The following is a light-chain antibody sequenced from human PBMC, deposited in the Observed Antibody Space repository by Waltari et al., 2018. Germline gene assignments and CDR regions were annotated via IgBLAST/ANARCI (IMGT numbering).Light chain of an antibody. Sequence: QLVLTQSPSASASLGASVKLTCTLSSGPSSNIIAWHQQQPEKGPRYLMKVNSDGSHAKGDGIPARFSGSSSGAERYLTISSVQSEDEADYYCQTGGHGTWVFGGGTKLTVL. V-gene: IGLV4-69*01. J-gene: IGLJ3*02. CDR3: QTGGHGTWV. CDR2: VNSDGSH. CDR1: SGPSSNI.